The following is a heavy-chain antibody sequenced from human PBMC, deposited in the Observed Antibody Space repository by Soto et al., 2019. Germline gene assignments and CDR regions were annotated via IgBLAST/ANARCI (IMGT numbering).Heavy chain of an antibody. Sequence: PGGSLRLSCAASGFTFSSYEMNWVRQAPGKGLEWVSYISSSGNTIYYADSVKGRFTISRDNAKNSLFLQMNSLRAEDTAVYYCAPAPTGLDVWGQGTTVTVSS. CDR2: ISSSGNTI. J-gene: IGHJ6*02. V-gene: IGHV3-48*03. CDR3: APAPTGLDV. CDR1: GFTFSSYE. D-gene: IGHD1-1*01.